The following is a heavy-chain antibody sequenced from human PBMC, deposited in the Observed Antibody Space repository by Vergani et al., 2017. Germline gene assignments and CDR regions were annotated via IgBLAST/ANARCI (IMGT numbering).Heavy chain of an antibody. CDR3: ARSIHLNGARFSV. D-gene: IGHD1-1*01. Sequence: QLQLQESGPGLVKPSATLSLPFSVSGASIRSSNYYLGWIRQPPGKGLEWIASIYYSGSTYYNPSLKSRVTISVDTSKNQFSLKLSSVTAADTAVYYCARSIHLNGARFSVWGQGTMVTVSS. CDR1: GASIRSSNYY. V-gene: IGHV4-39*01. CDR2: IYYSGST. J-gene: IGHJ3*01.